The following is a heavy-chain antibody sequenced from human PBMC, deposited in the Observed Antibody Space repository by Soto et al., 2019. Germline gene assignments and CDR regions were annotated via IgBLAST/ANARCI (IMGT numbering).Heavy chain of an antibody. CDR3: ASLPLRVLPATNWFDP. J-gene: IGHJ5*02. CDR2: IKQDGSEK. D-gene: IGHD2-2*01. CDR1: GFTFSSYW. Sequence: PGGSLRLSCAASGFTFSSYWMSWVRQAPGKGLEWVANIKQDGSEKYYVDSVKGRFTISRDNAKNSLYLQVNSLRAEDTAVYYCASLPLRVLPATNWFDPWGQGALVTVSS. V-gene: IGHV3-7*03.